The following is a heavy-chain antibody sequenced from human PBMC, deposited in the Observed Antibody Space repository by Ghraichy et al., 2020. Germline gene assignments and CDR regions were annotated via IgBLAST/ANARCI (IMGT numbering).Heavy chain of an antibody. V-gene: IGHV4-59*01. D-gene: IGHD1-26*01. CDR3: ARRPSGSYHHAFDI. J-gene: IGHJ3*02. CDR2: IYYSGST. CDR1: GGSISSYY. Sequence: SETLSLTCTVSGGSISSYYWSWIRQPPGKGLEWIGYIYYSGSTNYNPSLKSRVTISVDTSRNKVSLKLTSVTPADTAVYYCARRPSGSYHHAFDIWGQGTMVTVSS.